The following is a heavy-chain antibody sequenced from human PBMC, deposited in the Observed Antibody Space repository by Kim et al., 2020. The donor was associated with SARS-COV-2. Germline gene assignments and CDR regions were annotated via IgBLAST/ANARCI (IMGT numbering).Heavy chain of an antibody. D-gene: IGHD3-22*01. Sequence: SVKVSCKASGGTFSSYAINWVRQAPGQGLEWMGRIIPILGITNYAQKFQGRVTITADKSTSTAYRELSSLRSEDTAVYYCARASFFYDSSGYHFDYWGQ. CDR1: GGTFSSYA. CDR3: ARASFFYDSSGYHFDY. CDR2: IIPILGIT. V-gene: IGHV1-69*04. J-gene: IGHJ4*02.